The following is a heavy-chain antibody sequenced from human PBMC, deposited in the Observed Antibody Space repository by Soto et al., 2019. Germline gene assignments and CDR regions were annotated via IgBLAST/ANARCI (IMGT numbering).Heavy chain of an antibody. Sequence: GGSLRLSCAASGFTCSSYAMSWVRQAPGKGLEWVSAISGSGGSTYYADSVKGRFTISRDNSKNTLYLQMNSLRAEDTAVYYCAKDIFSDRPLYYFDYWGQGTLVTVSS. V-gene: IGHV3-23*01. CDR3: AKDIFSDRPLYYFDY. CDR1: GFTCSSYA. J-gene: IGHJ4*02. CDR2: ISGSGGST.